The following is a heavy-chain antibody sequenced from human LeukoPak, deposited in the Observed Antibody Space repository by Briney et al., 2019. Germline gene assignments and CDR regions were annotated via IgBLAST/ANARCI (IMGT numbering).Heavy chain of an antibody. CDR1: GGSISSGSYY. J-gene: IGHJ6*03. Sequence: PSQTLSLTCTVSGGSISSGSYYWSWIRQPAGKGLEWIGRIYTSGSTNYNPSLKSRVTISVDTSKNQFSLKLSSVTAADTAVYYCARDRVDTAMVGPYYYMDVWGKGTTVTVSS. CDR2: IYTSGST. V-gene: IGHV4-61*02. CDR3: ARDRVDTAMVGPYYYMDV. D-gene: IGHD5-18*01.